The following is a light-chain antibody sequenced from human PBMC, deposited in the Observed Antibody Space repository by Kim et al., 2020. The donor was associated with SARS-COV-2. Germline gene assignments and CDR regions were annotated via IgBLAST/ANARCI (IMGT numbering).Light chain of an antibody. Sequence: PGRTVALPCGSRTGAVTSGHCPYWFQQKPCQAPRALIFDTSDKHSWTPARFSGSLLGGKAALTLSGAQPEDEAGYFCLLYFSGARVFGGGTQLTVL. CDR1: TGAVTSGHC. CDR3: LLYFSGARV. J-gene: IGLJ2*01. V-gene: IGLV7-46*01. CDR2: DTS.